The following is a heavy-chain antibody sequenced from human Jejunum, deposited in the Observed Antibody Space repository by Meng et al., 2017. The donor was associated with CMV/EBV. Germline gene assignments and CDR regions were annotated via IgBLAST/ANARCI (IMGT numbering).Heavy chain of an antibody. CDR1: Y. D-gene: IGHD4-11*01. V-gene: IGHV1-2*02. J-gene: IGHJ6*02. Sequence: YMHWVRQAPGQGLEWMAWINPNSGGTNYAQKFQSRVTMTRDTSISTAYMELSRLRSDDTAVYYCARDRSGSNYLESYYYYYGMDVWGQGTTVTVSS. CDR3: ARDRSGSNYLESYYYYYGMDV. CDR2: INPNSGGT.